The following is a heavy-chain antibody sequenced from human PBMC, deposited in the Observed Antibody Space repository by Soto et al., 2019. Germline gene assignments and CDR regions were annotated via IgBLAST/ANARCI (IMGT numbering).Heavy chain of an antibody. V-gene: IGHV1-2*04. Sequence: ASVKVSCKASGYTFTGYYMHWVRQAPGQGLEWMGWINPNSGGTNYAQKFQGWVTMTRDTSISTAYMELSRLRSDDTAVYYCARDHGIAAPYYYYGMDVSGQGTTVTVS. CDR2: INPNSGGT. CDR1: GYTFTGYY. J-gene: IGHJ6*02. CDR3: ARDHGIAAPYYYYGMDV. D-gene: IGHD6-13*01.